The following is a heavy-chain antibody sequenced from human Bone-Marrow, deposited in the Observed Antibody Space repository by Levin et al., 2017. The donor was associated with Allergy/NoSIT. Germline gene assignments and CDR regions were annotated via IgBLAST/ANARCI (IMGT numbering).Heavy chain of an antibody. D-gene: IGHD3-10*01. J-gene: IGHJ6*03. V-gene: IGHV3-74*01. CDR3: ARGQVTSGNYYYYYMDV. Sequence: PAGGSLRLSCAASGFTFSSYWMHWVRQAPGKGLVWVSRINSDGSSTSYADSVKGRFTISRDNAKNTLYVQMSSLRAEDTAVYYCARGQVTSGNYYYYYMDVWGKGTTVTVSS. CDR1: GFTFSSYW. CDR2: INSDGSST.